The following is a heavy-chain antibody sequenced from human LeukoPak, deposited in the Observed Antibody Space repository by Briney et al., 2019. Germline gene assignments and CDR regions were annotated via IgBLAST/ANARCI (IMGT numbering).Heavy chain of an antibody. V-gene: IGHV3-66*02. Sequence: QSGGSLRLSCAASGFTFSSYAMSWVRQAPGKGLEWVSVIYSGGSTYYADSVKGRFTISRDNSKNTLYLQMNSLRAEDTAVYYCAREGAGGWFDPWGQGTLVTVSS. CDR3: AREGAGGWFDP. CDR2: IYSGGST. CDR1: GFTFSSYA. J-gene: IGHJ5*02. D-gene: IGHD1-26*01.